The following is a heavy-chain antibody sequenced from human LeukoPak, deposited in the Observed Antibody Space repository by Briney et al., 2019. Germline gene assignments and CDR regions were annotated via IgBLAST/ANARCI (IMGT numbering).Heavy chain of an antibody. CDR2: IYYSGST. CDR1: GGSISSYY. V-gene: IGHV4-59*08. Sequence: SETLSLTCTVSGGSISSYYWSWIRQPPGKGLEWIGYIYYSGSTNYNPSLKSRVTISVDTSKNQFSLKLSSVTAADTAVYYCARLKAGDGYKFLGYYYGMDVWGQGTTVTVSS. J-gene: IGHJ6*02. CDR3: ARLKAGDGYKFLGYYYGMDV. D-gene: IGHD5-24*01.